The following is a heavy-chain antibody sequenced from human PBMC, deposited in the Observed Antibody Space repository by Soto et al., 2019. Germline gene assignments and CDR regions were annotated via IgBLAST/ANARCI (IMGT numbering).Heavy chain of an antibody. Sequence: QVKLVQSGAEVKKPGASVKVSCKASGYTFTSYGISWVRQAPGQGLEWMGWISAYNGNTTYAQKLQGRVTKTTDTSTSTAYMELRSLRSDDTAVYYCARSSAAGVYYYYGMDVWGQGTTFTVSS. V-gene: IGHV1-18*01. CDR2: ISAYNGNT. CDR1: GYTFTSYG. D-gene: IGHD6-13*01. CDR3: ARSSAAGVYYYYGMDV. J-gene: IGHJ6*02.